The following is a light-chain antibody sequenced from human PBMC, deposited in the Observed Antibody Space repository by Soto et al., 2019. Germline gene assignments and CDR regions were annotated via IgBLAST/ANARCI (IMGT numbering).Light chain of an antibody. CDR2: GAS. V-gene: IGKV3-20*01. CDR3: QQYGGSPQRT. J-gene: IGKJ1*01. CDR1: QSVTNNF. Sequence: EIVLTQSPDSLSLSPGERATLSCRASQSVTNNFLAWYQQKPGQTPRLLIYGASTRAIGIPDRFRGSGSGTDFTLTISRLAPEDFAVYYCQQYGGSPQRTFGQGTKVEIK.